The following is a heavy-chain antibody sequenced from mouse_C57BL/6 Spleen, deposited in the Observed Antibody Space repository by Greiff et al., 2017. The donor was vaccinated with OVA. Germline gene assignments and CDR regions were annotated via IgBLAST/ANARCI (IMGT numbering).Heavy chain of an antibody. D-gene: IGHD2-4*01. CDR3: ARNYYEGAMDY. CDR2: IDPSDSET. Sequence: VQLQQPGAELVRPGSSVKLSCKASGYTFTSYWMHWVKQRPIQGLEWIGNIDPSDSETHSNQKFKDKATLTVDKSSSTAYMQLSSLTSEDSAVYYCARNYYEGAMDYWGQGTSVTVSS. V-gene: IGHV1-52*01. CDR1: GYTFTSYW. J-gene: IGHJ4*01.